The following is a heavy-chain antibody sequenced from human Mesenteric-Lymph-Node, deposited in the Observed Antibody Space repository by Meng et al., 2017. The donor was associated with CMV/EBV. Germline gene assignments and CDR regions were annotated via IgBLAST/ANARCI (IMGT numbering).Heavy chain of an antibody. CDR2: ISHTGST. CDR3: ARYAKAVAGRTHIDF. V-gene: IGHV4-34*01. Sequence: GSLRLSCAVYGGSFSGYYWAWIRQYPGKGLEWFGEISHTGSTNYNPSLKSRVTLSVDTSKNQFSLRLRSVNAADTAVYYCARYAKAVAGRTHIDFWGRGTPVTVSS. J-gene: IGHJ4*02. CDR1: GGSFSGYY. D-gene: IGHD6-19*01.